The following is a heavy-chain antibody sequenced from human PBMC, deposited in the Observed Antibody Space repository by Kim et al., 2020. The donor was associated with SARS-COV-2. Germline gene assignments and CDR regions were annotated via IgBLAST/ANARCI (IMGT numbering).Heavy chain of an antibody. CDR3: ARDLNYYDSSGHRGFDY. V-gene: IGHV4-34*01. D-gene: IGHD3-22*01. J-gene: IGHJ4*02. Sequence: LKSRVTISVDTSKNQCALKLSSVTAADTAVYYCARDLNYYDSSGHRGFDYWGQGTLVTVSS.